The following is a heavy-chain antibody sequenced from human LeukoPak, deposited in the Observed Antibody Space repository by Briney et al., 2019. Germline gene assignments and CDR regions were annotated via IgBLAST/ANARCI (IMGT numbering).Heavy chain of an antibody. D-gene: IGHD3-10*01. CDR3: ARVKHMVRGVIAWFDP. CDR1: GGSFSGYY. J-gene: IGHJ5*02. CDR2: INHSGST. V-gene: IGHV4-34*01. Sequence: SETLSLTCAVYGGSFSGYYWSWIRQPPGKGLEWIGEINHSGSTNYNPSLKSRVTISVDTSKNQFSLKLSSVTAADTAVYYCARVKHMVRGVIAWFDPWGQGTLVTVSS.